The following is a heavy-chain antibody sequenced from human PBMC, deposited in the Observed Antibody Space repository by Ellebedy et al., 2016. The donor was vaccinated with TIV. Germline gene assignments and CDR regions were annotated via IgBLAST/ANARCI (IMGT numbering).Heavy chain of an antibody. CDR3: ARALTAAGQEFDP. CDR1: GYTFTTYY. J-gene: IGHJ5*02. V-gene: IGHV1-46*01. D-gene: IGHD6-13*01. CDR2: INPSDGST. Sequence: AASLKVSCKASGYTFTTYYMHWVRQAPGQGLEWMGIINPSDGSTRNAQKFQGRVTMTTDTSTSTVYMELSSLRSEDTAVYYCARALTAAGQEFDPWGLGTLVTVSS.